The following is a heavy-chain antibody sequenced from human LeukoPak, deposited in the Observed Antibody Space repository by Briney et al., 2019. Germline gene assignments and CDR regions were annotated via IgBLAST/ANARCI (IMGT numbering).Heavy chain of an antibody. CDR3: ARRYMATSADDFEY. CDR2: MNQDGSEK. J-gene: IGHJ4*02. V-gene: IGHV3-7*01. Sequence: GGSLRLSCAASGFIFSRYCMSWVRQAPGKGLEWVANMNQDGSEKYYADSVKGRFTISRDNAKNSLYLQMNSLRAEDTAVYYCARRYMATSADDFEYWGQGTLVIVSS. CDR1: GFIFSRYC. D-gene: IGHD5-24*01.